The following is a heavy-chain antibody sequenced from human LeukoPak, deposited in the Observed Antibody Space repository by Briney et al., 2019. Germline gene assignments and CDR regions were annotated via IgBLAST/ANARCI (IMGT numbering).Heavy chain of an antibody. J-gene: IGHJ4*02. CDR3: VNRWTD. V-gene: IGHV3-64D*06. Sequence: PGGSLRLSCSASGFTFSSIAMHWVRQAPGKGLQYVSAISSNGGSTFYADSVKGRFTISRDNSKNTLYLQVSSLRGEDTAVYYCVNRWTDWGQGTLVTVSS. CDR2: ISSNGGST. CDR1: GFTFSSIA. D-gene: IGHD3/OR15-3a*01.